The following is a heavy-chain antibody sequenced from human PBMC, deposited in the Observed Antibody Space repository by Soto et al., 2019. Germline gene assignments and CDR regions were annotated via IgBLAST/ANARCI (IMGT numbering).Heavy chain of an antibody. CDR3: AREEPASKHHDY. Sequence: QVQLQQWGAGLLKPSETLSLTCAVYGGSFSDYYWSWIRQTPEKGLEWIGEVSHSGSTTYNPSLKKRVTIARDTSKNQFSLTLNSVTAADTAMYFCAREEPASKHHDYWGQGNLVTVSS. CDR1: GGSFSDYY. CDR2: VSHSGST. J-gene: IGHJ4*02. V-gene: IGHV4-34*02. D-gene: IGHD1-26*01.